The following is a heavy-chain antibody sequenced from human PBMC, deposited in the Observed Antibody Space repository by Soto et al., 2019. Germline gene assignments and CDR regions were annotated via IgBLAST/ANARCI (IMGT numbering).Heavy chain of an antibody. V-gene: IGHV1-58*01. CDR3: AAVGKYSSSSYGMDV. Sequence: GASVKVSCKASGFTFTSSAVQWVRQARGQRLEWIGWIVVGSGNTNYAQKFQERVTITRDMSTSTAYMELSSLRSEDTAVYYCAAVGKYSSSSYGMDVRGQGTTVTVSS. J-gene: IGHJ6*02. CDR2: IVVGSGNT. CDR1: GFTFTSSA. D-gene: IGHD6-13*01.